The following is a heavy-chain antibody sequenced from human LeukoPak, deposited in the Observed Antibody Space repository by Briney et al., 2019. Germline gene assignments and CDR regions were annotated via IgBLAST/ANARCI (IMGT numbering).Heavy chain of an antibody. CDR2: ISSSGSTI. J-gene: IGHJ4*02. CDR3: ARGRQWLVPAEYYFDY. D-gene: IGHD6-19*01. Sequence: GGSLRLSCAASGFIFSDYYMSWIRQAPGKGLEWVSYISSSGSTIYYADSVKGRFTISRDNTKKSLYLQMNSLRAEDTAVYYCARGRQWLVPAEYYFDYWGQGTLVTVSS. CDR1: GFIFSDYY. V-gene: IGHV3-11*01.